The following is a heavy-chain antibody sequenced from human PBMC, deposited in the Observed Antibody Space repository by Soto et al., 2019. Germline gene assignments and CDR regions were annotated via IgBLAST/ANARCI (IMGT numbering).Heavy chain of an antibody. CDR2: ISSSSSTI. CDR1: GFTFSSYS. V-gene: IGHV3-48*02. J-gene: IGHJ4*02. D-gene: IGHD6-19*01. CDR3: ARDQVAGLTSYFDY. Sequence: GGSLRLSCAASGFTFSSYSMNWVRQAPGKGLEWVSYISSSSSTIYYADSVKGRFTISRDNAKNSLYLQMNSLRDEDTAVYYCARDQVAGLTSYFDYWGQGTLVTVSS.